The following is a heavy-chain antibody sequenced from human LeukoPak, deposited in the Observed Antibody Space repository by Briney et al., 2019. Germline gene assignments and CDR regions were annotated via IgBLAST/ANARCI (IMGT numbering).Heavy chain of an antibody. V-gene: IGHV3-49*05. Sequence: KPGGSLRLSCTASGFTFGDYAMSWFRKAPGKGLEWVGFIRSKAHGGTTEYAASVKGRFTISRDDSKSIAYLQMNSLKTEDTAVYYCTRKILTDFWSGYYRGYFDYWGQGTLVTVSS. CDR2: IRSKAHGGTT. D-gene: IGHD3-3*01. CDR3: TRKILTDFWSGYYRGYFDY. CDR1: GFTFGDYA. J-gene: IGHJ4*02.